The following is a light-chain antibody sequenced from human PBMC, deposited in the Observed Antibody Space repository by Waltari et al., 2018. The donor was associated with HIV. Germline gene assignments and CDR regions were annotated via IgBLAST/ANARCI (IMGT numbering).Light chain of an antibody. CDR3: QQYGSSPT. CDR1: QSVSSSY. J-gene: IGKJ1*01. V-gene: IGKV3-20*01. Sequence: EIVLTQSPGTLSLSPGERATLSCRASQSVSSSYLAWYQQKPGQAPRLLIYAASSRATGIPDRFSGSGSGTDFTLTISRLEPEDFALYYCQQYGSSPTFGQGTKVEIK. CDR2: AAS.